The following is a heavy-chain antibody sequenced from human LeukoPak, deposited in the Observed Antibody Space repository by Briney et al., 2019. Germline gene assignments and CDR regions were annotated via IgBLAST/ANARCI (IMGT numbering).Heavy chain of an antibody. CDR2: ISSGTTYI. CDR3: ARASDSGDYFSGMDV. CDR1: GFTFSSYA. D-gene: IGHD4-17*01. J-gene: IGHJ6*02. Sequence: PGRSLRLSCAASGFTFSSYAMHWVRQAPGKGLEWVSSISSGTTYIYYADSVKGRFTISRDSAKNSLYLQMNSLRAEDTAVYYCARASDSGDYFSGMDVWGQGTTVTVSS. V-gene: IGHV3-21*01.